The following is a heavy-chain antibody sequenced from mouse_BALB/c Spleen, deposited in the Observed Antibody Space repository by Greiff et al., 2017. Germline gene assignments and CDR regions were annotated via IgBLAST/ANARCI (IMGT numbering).Heavy chain of an antibody. J-gene: IGHJ2*01. CDR2: IYPGDGDT. V-gene: IGHV1-87*01. CDR1: GYTFTSYW. CDR3: ARGALGRNYFDY. D-gene: IGHD4-1*01. Sequence: QVQLQQSGAELARPGASVKLSCKASGYTFTSYWMQWVKQRPGQGLEWIGAIYPGDGDTRYTQKFKGKATLTADKSSSTAYMQLSSLASEDSAVYYCARGALGRNYFDYWGQGTTLTVSS.